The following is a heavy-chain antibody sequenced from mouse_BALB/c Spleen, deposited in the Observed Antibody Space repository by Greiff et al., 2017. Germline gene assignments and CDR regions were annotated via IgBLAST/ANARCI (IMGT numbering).Heavy chain of an antibody. D-gene: IGHD1-3*01. CDR3: AEVVGAY. J-gene: IGHJ3*01. CDR1: GFNIKDTY. CDR2: IDPANGNT. V-gene: IGHV14-3*02. Sequence: EVQLHQSGAELVKPGASVKLSCTASGFNIKDTYMHWVKQRPEQGLEWIGRIDPANGNTKYDPKFQGKATIPADTSSNTAYLQLSSLTSEDTAVYYCAEVVGAYWGQGTLVTVSA.